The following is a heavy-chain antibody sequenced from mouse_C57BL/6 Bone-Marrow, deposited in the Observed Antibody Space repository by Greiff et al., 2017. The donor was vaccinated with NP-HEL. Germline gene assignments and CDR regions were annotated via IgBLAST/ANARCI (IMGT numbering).Heavy chain of an antibody. CDR2: SRNKANDYTT. J-gene: IGHJ1*03. CDR3: ARDALSYWYFDV. V-gene: IGHV7-1*01. CDR1: GFTFSAFY. Sequence: EVHLVESGGGLVQSGRSLRLSCATSGFTFSAFYMEWVRQAPGKGLEWIAASRNKANDYTTEYSASVKGRFIVSRDTSQSILYLQMNALRAEDTAIYYCARDALSYWYFDVWGTGTTVTVSS.